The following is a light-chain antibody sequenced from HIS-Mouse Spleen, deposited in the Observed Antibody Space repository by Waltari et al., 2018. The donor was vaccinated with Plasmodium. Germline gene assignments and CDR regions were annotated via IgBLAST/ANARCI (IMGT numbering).Light chain of an antibody. CDR3: CSYAGSRV. Sequence: QSALTQPASVSGSPGQSITISCTGTSSDVGSYNLVSWYPQHPGKAPKLMIYEGSKRPSGVSNRVSGSKSGNTASLTISGLQAEDEADYYCCSYAGSRVFGGGTKLTVL. CDR1: SSDVGSYNL. V-gene: IGLV2-23*01. CDR2: EGS. J-gene: IGLJ2*01.